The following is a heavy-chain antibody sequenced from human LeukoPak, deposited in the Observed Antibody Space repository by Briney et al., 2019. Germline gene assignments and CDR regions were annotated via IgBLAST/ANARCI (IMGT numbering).Heavy chain of an antibody. V-gene: IGHV3-30*18. D-gene: IGHD3-22*01. CDR1: GFTFNNYG. CDR3: AKAGGYYYDSSGYYSPFDP. Sequence: GGSLRLSCAASGFTFNNYGMHWVRQAPGKGLEWVAVISYDGRNKHYPDSVKGRFTISRDISTDTLWLQMDSLRTEDTAVYYCAKAGGYYYDSSGYYSPFDPWGQGTLVTVSS. CDR2: ISYDGRNK. J-gene: IGHJ5*02.